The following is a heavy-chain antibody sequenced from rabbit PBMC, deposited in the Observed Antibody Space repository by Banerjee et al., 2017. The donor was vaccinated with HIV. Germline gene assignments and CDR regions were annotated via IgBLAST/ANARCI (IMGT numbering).Heavy chain of an antibody. Sequence: QEQLVESGGGLVQPEGSLTLTCTASGFSFSSGYDMSWVRQAPGKGLEWIGFIYTGNGKNYYASWAKGRFTISKTSSTTVTLQVTSLTAADTATYFCTRDDGSSFSSYGMDLWGQGTLVTVS. CDR1: GFSFSSGYD. V-gene: IGHV1S45*01. CDR3: TRDDGSSFSSYGMDL. J-gene: IGHJ6*01. D-gene: IGHD8-1*01. CDR2: IYTGNGKN.